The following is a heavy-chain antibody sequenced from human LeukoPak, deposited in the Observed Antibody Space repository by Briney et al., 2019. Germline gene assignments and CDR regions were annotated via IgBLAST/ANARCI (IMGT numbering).Heavy chain of an antibody. D-gene: IGHD3-16*01. J-gene: IGHJ4*02. Sequence: GGSLRLSCAVSGFTFSSYAMNWVRQAPGKGLEWVSAISGSGGSTYYADSVKGRFTISRDNSKNTPYLQMNSPRVEDTAVYYCAKDWGTVALDYWGQGTLVTVSS. CDR1: GFTFSSYA. CDR2: ISGSGGST. CDR3: AKDWGTVALDY. V-gene: IGHV3-23*01.